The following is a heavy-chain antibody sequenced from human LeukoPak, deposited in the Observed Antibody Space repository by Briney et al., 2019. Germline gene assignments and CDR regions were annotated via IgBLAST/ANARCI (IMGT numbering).Heavy chain of an antibody. J-gene: IGHJ5*02. D-gene: IGHD3-22*01. Sequence: GGSLRLSCAASGFTFSSYGMHWVRQAPGKGLEWVAFIRYDGSNKYYADSVKGRFTISRDNSKNTLYLQMNSLRAEDTAVYYCAKGRITMTDRRFDPWGQGTLVTVSS. CDR2: IRYDGSNK. CDR1: GFTFSSYG. V-gene: IGHV3-30*02. CDR3: AKGRITMTDRRFDP.